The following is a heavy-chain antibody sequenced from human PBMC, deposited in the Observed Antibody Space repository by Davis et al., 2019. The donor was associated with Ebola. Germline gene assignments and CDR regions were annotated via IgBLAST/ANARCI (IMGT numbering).Heavy chain of an antibody. V-gene: IGHV4-4*02. CDR2: IYHSEST. Sequence: SETLSLTCAVSGGSIISSNCWSWVRQPPGKGLEWIGEIYHSESTNYNPSLKSRVTLSVDKSKNQFSLMLSSVTAADTAVYYCASDLGYYYDSSGYYGSRQDYYYYYGMDVWGQGTTVTVSS. CDR3: ASDLGYYYDSSGYYGSRQDYYYYYGMDV. D-gene: IGHD3-22*01. J-gene: IGHJ6*02. CDR1: GGSIISSNC.